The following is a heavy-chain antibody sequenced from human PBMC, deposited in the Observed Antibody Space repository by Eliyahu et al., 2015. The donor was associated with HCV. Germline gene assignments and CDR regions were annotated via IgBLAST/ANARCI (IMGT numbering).Heavy chain of an antibody. D-gene: IGHD1-26*01. Sequence: QVQLVESGGGLVKPGGSLXISCAASGFAFSXYYMTXIRQAPGEGLEGVSYISSRSSYTNYADSVKGRFTISRDNAKNSLYLQMHSLRDEDTAVYYCARHKENSGSYSGADHWGQGTLVTVSS. V-gene: IGHV3-11*06. CDR3: ARHKENSGSYSGADH. CDR2: ISSRSSYT. CDR1: GFAFSXYY. J-gene: IGHJ4*02.